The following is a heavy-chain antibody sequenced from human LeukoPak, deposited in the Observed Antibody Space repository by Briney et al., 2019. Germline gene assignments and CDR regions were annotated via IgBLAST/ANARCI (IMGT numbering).Heavy chain of an antibody. Sequence: GGSLRLSCAASGFSISNSAMSWVRQAPGKGLEWVSLIIASSGSTFYADSVKGRFTISRDNSKDTLFLQMNSLRAEDTAVYYCAKGAYDYIEMGYFDYWGQGTLVTVSS. CDR3: AKGAYDYIEMGYFDY. CDR2: IIASSGST. J-gene: IGHJ4*02. V-gene: IGHV3-23*01. D-gene: IGHD5-12*01. CDR1: GFSISNSA.